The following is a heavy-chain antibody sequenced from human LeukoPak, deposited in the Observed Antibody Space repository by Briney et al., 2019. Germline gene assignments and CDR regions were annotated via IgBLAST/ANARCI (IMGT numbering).Heavy chain of an antibody. CDR2: IYYSGST. CDR1: GGSISSYY. D-gene: IGHD5/OR15-5a*01. V-gene: IGHV4-59*01. Sequence: SETLSLTCTVSGGSISSYYWSWIRQPPGKGLEWIGYIYYSGSTNYNPSLKSRVTISVDTSKNQFSLKLSSVTAADTAVYYCARHVSLRYFDLWGRGTLVTVSS. CDR3: ARHVSLRYFDL. J-gene: IGHJ2*01.